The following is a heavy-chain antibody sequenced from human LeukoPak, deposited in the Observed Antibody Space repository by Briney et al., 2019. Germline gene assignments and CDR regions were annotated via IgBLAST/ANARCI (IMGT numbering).Heavy chain of an antibody. J-gene: IGHJ4*02. CDR2: ISSSSSTI. V-gene: IGHV3-48*01. Sequence: PGGSLRLSCAASGFTFSSYAMHWVRQAPGKGLEWVSYISSSSSTIYYADSVKGRFTISRDNAKNSLYLQMNSLRAEDTAVYYCARLAQVVVAATPVGWGQGTLVTVSS. CDR3: ARLAQVVVAATPVG. CDR1: GFTFSSYA. D-gene: IGHD2-15*01.